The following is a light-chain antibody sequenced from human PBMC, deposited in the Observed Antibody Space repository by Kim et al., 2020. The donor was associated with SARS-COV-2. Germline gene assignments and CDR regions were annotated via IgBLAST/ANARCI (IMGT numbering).Light chain of an antibody. CDR1: SLRSYY. J-gene: IGLJ1*01. V-gene: IGLV3-19*01. CDR3: SSRDSSGTSYV. Sequence: ALGQTVKIKCQADSLRSYYASWYQQRPGQAPLLVIYAKNNRPSGIPDRFSGSSAGNTASLTITAAQAEDEADYYCSSRDSSGTSYVFGTGTKVTVL. CDR2: AKN.